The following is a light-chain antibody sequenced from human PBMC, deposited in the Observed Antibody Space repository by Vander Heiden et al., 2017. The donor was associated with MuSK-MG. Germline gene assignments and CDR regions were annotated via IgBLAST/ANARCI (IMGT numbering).Light chain of an antibody. CDR3: QQDNSYPVT. Sequence: DSKMTQSPSSLSASVGDRVTITCRASQGISSWLAWYQQKPGKAPQSLIYAASTLQSGIPSRFSGSGSGTDFTLTISSLQPEDFATYYCQQDNSYPVTFGQGTQLEIK. V-gene: IGKV1D-16*01. CDR1: QGISSW. CDR2: AAS. J-gene: IGKJ5*01.